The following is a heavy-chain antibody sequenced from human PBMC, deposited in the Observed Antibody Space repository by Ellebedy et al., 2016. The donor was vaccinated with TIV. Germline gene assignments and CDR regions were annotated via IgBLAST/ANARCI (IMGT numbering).Heavy chain of an antibody. Sequence: MPSETLSLTCTVSGGSISSSSYYWGWIRQPPGKGLEWIGSIYYSGSTYYNPSLKSRVTISVDTSKNQFSLKLSSVTAADTAVYYCARGTVVRSIDYWGQGTLVTVSS. J-gene: IGHJ4*02. D-gene: IGHD4-23*01. V-gene: IGHV4-39*07. CDR3: ARGTVVRSIDY. CDR2: IYYSGST. CDR1: GGSISSSSYY.